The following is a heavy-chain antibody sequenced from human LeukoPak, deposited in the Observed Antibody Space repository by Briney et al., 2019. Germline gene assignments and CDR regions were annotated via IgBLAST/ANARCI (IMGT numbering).Heavy chain of an antibody. J-gene: IGHJ4*02. CDR1: GFTFKYAW. D-gene: IGHD4-11*01. Sequence: GGSLRLSCAASGFTFKYAWMNWVRQGPGKGLEWVGRLKSKTHGETADYGAPVKGRFTISRDDSENTLFLQMNSLQTEDTAIYYCTTGSKRTLTTYWGQGTLVTVSS. CDR3: TTGSKRTLTTY. V-gene: IGHV3-15*01. CDR2: LKSKTHGETA.